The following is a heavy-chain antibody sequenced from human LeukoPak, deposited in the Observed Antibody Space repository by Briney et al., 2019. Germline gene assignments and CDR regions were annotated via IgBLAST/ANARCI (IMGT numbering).Heavy chain of an antibody. D-gene: IGHD3-3*01. CDR1: GFTFSSYA. Sequence: PGGSLRLSCAASGFTFSSYAMGWVRQAPGKGLEWVSSISGSGGSTYYADSVKGRFTISRDNAKNSLYLQMNSLRAEDTAVYYCARDKGGDDFWSGYYNFDYWGQGTLVTVSS. J-gene: IGHJ4*02. V-gene: IGHV3-23*01. CDR3: ARDKGGDDFWSGYYNFDY. CDR2: ISGSGGST.